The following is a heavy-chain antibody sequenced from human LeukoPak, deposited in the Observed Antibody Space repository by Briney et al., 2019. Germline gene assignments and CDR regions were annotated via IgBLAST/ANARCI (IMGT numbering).Heavy chain of an antibody. D-gene: IGHD3-22*01. Sequence: SETLSLTCAVYGGSFSGYYWSWIRQPPGKGLEWIGEINHSGSTNYNPSLKSRVTISVDTSKNQFSLKLSSVTAADTAVYYCARVDYYDSADAFDIWGQGTMVTVSS. J-gene: IGHJ3*02. CDR1: GGSFSGYY. CDR3: ARVDYYDSADAFDI. V-gene: IGHV4-34*01. CDR2: INHSGST.